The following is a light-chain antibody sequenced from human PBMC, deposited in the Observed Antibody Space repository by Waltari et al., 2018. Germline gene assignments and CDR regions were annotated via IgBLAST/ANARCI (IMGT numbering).Light chain of an antibody. J-gene: IGLJ2*01. CDR1: SSDLGDY. Sequence: HSALTQPPSASGSPGQSVTISCTGPSSDLGDYVSWYQQHPGKAPKLMISEVTQRPSGVPDRFSGSKSGNTASLTVSGLQAEDEADYYCSSYAGSNNLVFGGGTKLTVL. V-gene: IGLV2-8*01. CDR2: EVT. CDR3: SSYAGSNNLV.